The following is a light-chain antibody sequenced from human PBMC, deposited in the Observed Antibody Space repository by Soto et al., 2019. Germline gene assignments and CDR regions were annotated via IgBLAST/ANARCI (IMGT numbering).Light chain of an antibody. Sequence: QSALTQPASVSGSPGQSITISCTGTSNDFGHYDLVSWFQHHPGKAPQVIIYQVTKRPSGVSDRFSGSRSGNTASLTISGLQTEDEADYYCCSYAGTSTFVFGIGTKVTVL. CDR3: CSYAGTSTFV. CDR1: SNDFGHYDL. V-gene: IGLV2-23*02. CDR2: QVT. J-gene: IGLJ1*01.